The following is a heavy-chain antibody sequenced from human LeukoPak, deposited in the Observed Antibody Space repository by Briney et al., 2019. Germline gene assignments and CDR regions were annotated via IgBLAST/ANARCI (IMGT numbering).Heavy chain of an antibody. CDR1: GFTFSTYS. CDR2: IKQDGSEK. CDR3: ARDLCSSTSCRYNWFDP. V-gene: IGHV3-7*01. D-gene: IGHD2-2*01. J-gene: IGHJ5*02. Sequence: GGSLRLSCAASGFTFSTYSMSWVRQAPGKGLDWVANIKQDGSEKYYVDPVKGRFTISRDNAKNSLYLQMNSLRAEDTAVYYCARDLCSSTSCRYNWFDPWGQGTLVTVSS.